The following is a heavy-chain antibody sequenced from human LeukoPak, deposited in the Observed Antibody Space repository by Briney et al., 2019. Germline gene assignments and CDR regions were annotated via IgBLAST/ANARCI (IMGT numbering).Heavy chain of an antibody. V-gene: IGHV4-30-2*01. CDR1: GGSISSGGYS. J-gene: IGHJ4*02. Sequence: PSETLSLTCAVSGGSISSGGYSWSWIRQPPGKGLEWIGYIYHSGSTYYNPSLKSRVTISVDRSKNQFSLKLSPVTAADTAVYYCARVRGYSSSPNFDYWGQGTLVTVSS. CDR2: IYHSGST. D-gene: IGHD6-6*01. CDR3: ARVRGYSSSPNFDY.